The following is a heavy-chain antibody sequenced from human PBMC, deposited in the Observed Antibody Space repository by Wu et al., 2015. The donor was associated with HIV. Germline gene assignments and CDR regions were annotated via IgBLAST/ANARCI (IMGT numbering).Heavy chain of an antibody. V-gene: IGHV1-69*12. CDR1: GGTFSSYA. J-gene: IGHJ6*03. CDR3: ARLTISPNQLPSTQYYYYMDV. CDR2: IIPIFGTA. Sequence: QVQLVQSGAEVKKPGSSVKVSCKASGGTFSSYAISWVRQAPGQGLEWMGGIIPIFGTANYAQKFQGRVTITADESTSTAYMELSSLRSEDTAVYYCARLTISPNQLPSTQYYYYMDVWGKGTTGHRLL. D-gene: IGHD3-3*01.